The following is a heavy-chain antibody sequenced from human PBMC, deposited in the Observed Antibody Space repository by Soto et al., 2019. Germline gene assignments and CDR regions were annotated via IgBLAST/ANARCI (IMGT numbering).Heavy chain of an antibody. CDR2: INHSGST. Sequence: ASETLSLTCAAYGGSFSGYYWIWIRQPPGKGLEWIGEINHSGSTNYNPSLKSRVTISVDTSKSQFSLKLSSVTAADTAVYYCARGITIFGVVHRTNWFDPWGQGTLVTVSS. CDR1: GGSFSGYY. CDR3: ARGITIFGVVHRTNWFDP. J-gene: IGHJ5*02. V-gene: IGHV4-34*01. D-gene: IGHD3-3*01.